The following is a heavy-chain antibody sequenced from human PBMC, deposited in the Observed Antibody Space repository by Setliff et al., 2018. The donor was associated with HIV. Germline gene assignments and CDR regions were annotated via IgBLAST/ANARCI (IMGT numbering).Heavy chain of an antibody. CDR3: ARDRPHLLLDY. Sequence: GASVKVSCKASGYTFTSYAVNWVRQAPGQGLEWVGWIHTNTGNPTYAQDFTGRFVFSLDTSVSTAYLQISSLKAEDTAVYYCARDRPHLLLDYWGQGTLVTVS. CDR1: GYTFTSYA. V-gene: IGHV7-4-1*02. CDR2: IHTNTGNP. J-gene: IGHJ4*02. D-gene: IGHD6-6*01.